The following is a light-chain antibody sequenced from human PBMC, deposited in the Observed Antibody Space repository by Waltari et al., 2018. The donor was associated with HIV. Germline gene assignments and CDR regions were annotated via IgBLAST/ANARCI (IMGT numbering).Light chain of an antibody. CDR1: SSNIGAGYD. V-gene: IGLV1-40*01. J-gene: IGLJ2*01. CDR2: GNN. Sequence: QSVLTPPPSVSGAPGQRVTISCTGSSSNIGAGYDIHWYQPLPGTAPELLIYGNNNRPSGVPDRFSGSKSGTSASLAITGLQAEDEADYYCQSYDSSLSGSVFGGGTKLTVL. CDR3: QSYDSSLSGSV.